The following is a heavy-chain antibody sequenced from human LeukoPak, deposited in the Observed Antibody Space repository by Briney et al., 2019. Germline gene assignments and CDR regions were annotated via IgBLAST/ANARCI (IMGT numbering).Heavy chain of an antibody. Sequence: GGSLRLSCAASGFTFSGYSMNWVRQAPGKGLERVSVITGSGGTTFYADSVKGRFTISRDNSKNTVFLQMNSLRAEDTAVYYCATAGGSSGSYPLIYWGQGILVTVSS. V-gene: IGHV3-23*01. CDR1: GFTFSGYS. J-gene: IGHJ4*02. D-gene: IGHD6-19*01. CDR2: ITGSGGTT. CDR3: ATAGGSSGSYPLIY.